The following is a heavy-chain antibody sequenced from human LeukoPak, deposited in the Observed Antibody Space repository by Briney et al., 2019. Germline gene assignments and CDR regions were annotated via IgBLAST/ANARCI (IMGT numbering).Heavy chain of an antibody. D-gene: IGHD6-13*01. CDR2: IKQDGSEK. Sequence: GGSLRLSCAVSGFTFSSYWMSWVRQAPGKGLEWVANIKQDGSEKYYVDSVKGRFTISRDNAKNSLYLQMNSLRAEDTAVYYCARDPYSSSGDALDIWGQGTMVTVSS. J-gene: IGHJ3*02. V-gene: IGHV3-7*01. CDR1: GFTFSSYW. CDR3: ARDPYSSSGDALDI.